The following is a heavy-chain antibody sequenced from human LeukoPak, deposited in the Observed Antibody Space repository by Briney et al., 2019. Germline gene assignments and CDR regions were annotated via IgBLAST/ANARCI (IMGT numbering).Heavy chain of an antibody. CDR1: GYTFSTYA. J-gene: IGHJ4*02. D-gene: IGHD2-2*01. Sequence: ASVKVSCKTSGYTFSTYAIQWVRRAPGQRLEWMGWINGGDGNTKFSQKFQGRVTITRDTSASSSYMELSSLRSEDTAVYYCARSYIVVVPAVYFDYWGQGTLVTVSS. V-gene: IGHV1-3*01. CDR2: INGGDGNT. CDR3: ARSYIVVVPAVYFDY.